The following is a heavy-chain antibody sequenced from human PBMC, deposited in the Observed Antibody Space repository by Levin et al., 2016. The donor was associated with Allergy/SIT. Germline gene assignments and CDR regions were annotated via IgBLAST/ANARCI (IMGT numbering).Heavy chain of an antibody. CDR3: ARGEQWLVLFDY. J-gene: IGHJ4*02. V-gene: IGHV1-2*02. D-gene: IGHD6-19*01. CDR2: INPNSGGT. Sequence: WVRQAPGQGLEWMGWINPNSGGTNYAQKFQGRVTMTRDTSISTAYMELSRLRSDDTAVYYCARGEQWLVLFDYWGQGTLVTVSS.